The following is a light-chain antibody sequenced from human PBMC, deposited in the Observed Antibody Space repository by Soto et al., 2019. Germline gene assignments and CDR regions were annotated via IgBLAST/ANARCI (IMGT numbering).Light chain of an antibody. V-gene: IGKV4-1*01. Sequence: DIVMTQSPESLAVSLGERATINCKSSQSVLYSSNNKNYLAWYQQKPGQPPKLLISWASTRESGVPDRFSGSGSATDFTLTISSLQAGDVAVYYCQQYYTSWWTFGQGTKLEIK. CDR3: QQYYTSWWT. J-gene: IGKJ2*02. CDR1: QSVLYSSNNKNY. CDR2: WAS.